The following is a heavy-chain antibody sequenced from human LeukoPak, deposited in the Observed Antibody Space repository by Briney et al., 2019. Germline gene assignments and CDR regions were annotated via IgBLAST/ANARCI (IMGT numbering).Heavy chain of an antibody. Sequence: ASVKVSCKASGYTFTSYYMHWVRQAPGQGLEWMGIINPSGGSTSYAQKFQGRVTMTRDMSTSTVYMELSSLRSEDTAVYYCASIAAAGTGLYFDYWGQGTLVTVPS. D-gene: IGHD6-13*01. J-gene: IGHJ4*02. V-gene: IGHV1-46*01. CDR2: INPSGGST. CDR3: ASIAAAGTGLYFDY. CDR1: GYTFTSYY.